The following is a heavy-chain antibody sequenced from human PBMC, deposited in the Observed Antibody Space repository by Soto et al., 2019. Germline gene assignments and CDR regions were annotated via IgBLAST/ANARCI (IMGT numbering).Heavy chain of an antibody. V-gene: IGHV2-5*02. CDR3: AHRRKVDGVGYNFDY. Sequence: QITLKESGPTLVQPTQTLTLTCTFSGFSLSTYGMAVGWIRQSPGKALEWLALAYWDDDKHSSPSLQGRLTITTHTSTNQVVLTMTNMEPVDTATYYAAHRRKVDGVGYNFDYWGQGPLVTVSS. CDR2: AYWDDDK. D-gene: IGHD6-13*01. J-gene: IGHJ4*02. CDR1: GFSLSTYGMA.